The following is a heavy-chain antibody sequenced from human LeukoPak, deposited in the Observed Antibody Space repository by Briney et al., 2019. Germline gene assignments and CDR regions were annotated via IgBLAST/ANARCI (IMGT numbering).Heavy chain of an antibody. V-gene: IGHV4-59*02. D-gene: IGHD5-24*01. CDR2: IYYSGST. CDR1: GGSVSSYY. J-gene: IGHJ4*02. CDR3: ARVRGYFDY. Sequence: SETLSLTCTVSGGSVSSYYWSWIRQPPGKGLEWIGYIYYSGSTNYNPSLKSRVTISVDTSKNQFSLKLSSVTAADTAVYYCARVRGYFDYWGQGTLVTVSS.